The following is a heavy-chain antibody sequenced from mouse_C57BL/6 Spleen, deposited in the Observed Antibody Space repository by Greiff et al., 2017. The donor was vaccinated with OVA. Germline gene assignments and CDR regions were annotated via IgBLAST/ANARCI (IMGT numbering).Heavy chain of an antibody. V-gene: IGHV5-4*01. CDR2: ISDGGSYT. D-gene: IGHD3-2*02. CDR3: ARDGRSGYVEAMDY. Sequence: EVHLVESGGGLVKPGGSLKLSCAASGFTFSSYAMSWVRQTPEKRLEWVATISDGGSYTYYPDNVKGRFTISRDNAKNNLYLQMSHLKYEDTAMYYCARDGRSGYVEAMDYWGQGTSVTVSS. CDR1: GFTFSSYA. J-gene: IGHJ4*01.